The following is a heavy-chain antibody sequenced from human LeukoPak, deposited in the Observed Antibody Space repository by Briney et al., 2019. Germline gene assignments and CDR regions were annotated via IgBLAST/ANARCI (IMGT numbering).Heavy chain of an antibody. D-gene: IGHD4-23*01. CDR2: INPSGGST. CDR1: GYTFTSYY. J-gene: IGHJ4*02. CDR3: ARLTTVVTPRDY. V-gene: IGHV1-46*01. Sequence: ASVKVSCKASGYTFTSYYMHWVRQAPGQGLEWMGIINPSGGSTSYAQKFQGRVTMTRDMSTSTVYMELSSLRSEDTAVYYCARLTTVVTPRDYWGQGTLVTVSS.